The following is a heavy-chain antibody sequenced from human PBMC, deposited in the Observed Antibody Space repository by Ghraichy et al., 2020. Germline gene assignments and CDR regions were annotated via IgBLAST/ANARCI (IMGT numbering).Heavy chain of an antibody. J-gene: IGHJ3*02. CDR2: ISWNSGSI. CDR1: GFTFDDYA. Sequence: GGTLRLSCAASGFTFDDYAMHWVRQAPGKGLEWVSGISWNSGSIGYADSVKGRFTISRDNAKNSLYLQMNSLRAEDTALYYCAKVLLSSGWYDAFDIWGQGTMVTVSS. V-gene: IGHV3-9*01. D-gene: IGHD6-19*01. CDR3: AKVLLSSGWYDAFDI.